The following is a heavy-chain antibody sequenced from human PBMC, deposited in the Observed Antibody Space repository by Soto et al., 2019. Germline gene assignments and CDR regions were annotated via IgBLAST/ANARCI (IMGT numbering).Heavy chain of an antibody. D-gene: IGHD3-16*01. J-gene: IGHJ4*02. Sequence: QVQLQESGPGLVKPSQTLSLTCTVSGGSISSGDYYWSWIRQPPGKGLEWIGYIYYSGSTYYNPSRKSRVTISVHTSKNKFTLKLSSVTAADTAVYYCARDVRGSYFDYWGQGTLVTVSS. CDR2: IYYSGST. CDR1: GGSISSGDYY. CDR3: ARDVRGSYFDY. V-gene: IGHV4-30-4*01.